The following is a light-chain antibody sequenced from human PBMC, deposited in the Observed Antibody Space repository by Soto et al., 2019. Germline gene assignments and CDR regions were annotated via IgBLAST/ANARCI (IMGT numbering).Light chain of an antibody. CDR1: QSISNY. Sequence: DIQMTQSPSSLYASVGDRDTITCRASQSISNYINWYQQKPGRAPKLLIYAASTLQAGVPSRFSGSGSGTDFTLTISRLQTEDFATYFCHRSDSNLFTFGPGTKVDIK. J-gene: IGKJ3*01. CDR2: AAS. CDR3: HRSDSNLFT. V-gene: IGKV1-39*01.